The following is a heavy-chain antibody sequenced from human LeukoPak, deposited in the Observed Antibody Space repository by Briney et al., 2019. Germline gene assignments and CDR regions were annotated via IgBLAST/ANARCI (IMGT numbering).Heavy chain of an antibody. V-gene: IGHV3-48*03. J-gene: IGHJ1*01. D-gene: IGHD2-15*01. CDR3: ARDPDCSGGSCYSLEYFQH. CDR2: ISSSGSTI. Sequence: GGSLRLSCAASGFTFSSYGMSWVRQAPGKGLEWVSYISSSGSTIYYADSVKGRFTISRDNAKNSLYLQMNSLRAEDTAVYYCARDPDCSGGSCYSLEYFQHWGQGTLVTVSS. CDR1: GFTFSSYG.